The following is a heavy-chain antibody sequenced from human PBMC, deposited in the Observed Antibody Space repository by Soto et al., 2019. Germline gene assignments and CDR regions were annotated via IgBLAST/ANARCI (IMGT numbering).Heavy chain of an antibody. D-gene: IGHD3-22*01. V-gene: IGHV4-59*01. CDR1: GAPITINY. CDR2: IYYSGST. CDR3: ARDAGGCYDH. Sequence: SETLSLTCTVSGAPITINYWSWIRQAPGKGLEWIGYIYYSGSTTYNPSLTSRVTMSADTSKYQFTLKLNSVTAADTAVYYCARDAGGCYDHWGPGILVTVSS. J-gene: IGHJ4*01.